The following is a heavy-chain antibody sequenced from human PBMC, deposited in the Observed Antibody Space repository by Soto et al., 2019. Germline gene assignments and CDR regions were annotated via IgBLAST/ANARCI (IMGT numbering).Heavy chain of an antibody. CDR2: ISASGGTA. Sequence: PGGSLRLSCAASGFMFSSYAMSWVRQAPGKGLEWASSISASGGTANLADSVEGRCTISRDNSKSTLYLQMNSLRAEGTAVYYCAKLTYPSDSTGYYYERVSGWIDSWGQGTLVTVSS. D-gene: IGHD3-22*01. CDR1: GFMFSSYA. V-gene: IGHV3-23*01. CDR3: AKLTYPSDSTGYYYERVSGWIDS. J-gene: IGHJ5*01.